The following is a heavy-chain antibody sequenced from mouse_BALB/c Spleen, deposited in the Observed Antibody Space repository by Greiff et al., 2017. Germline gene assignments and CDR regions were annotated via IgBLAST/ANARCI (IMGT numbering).Heavy chain of an antibody. J-gene: IGHJ3*01. CDR3: TRDEGNPFAY. CDR1: GFTFSSYT. D-gene: IGHD2-1*01. CDR2: ISSGGSYT. Sequence: EVQGVESGGGLVKPGGSLKLSCAASGFTFSSYTMSWVRQTPEKRLEWVATISSGGSYTYYPDSVKGRFTISRDNAKNTLYLQMSSLKSEDTAMYYCTRDEGNPFAYWGQGTLVTVSA. V-gene: IGHV5-6-4*01.